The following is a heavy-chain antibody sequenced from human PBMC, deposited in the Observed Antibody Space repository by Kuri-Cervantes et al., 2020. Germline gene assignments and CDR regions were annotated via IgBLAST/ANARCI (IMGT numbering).Heavy chain of an antibody. J-gene: IGHJ4*02. V-gene: IGHV3-66*01. Sequence: GESLKISCAASGFTVSSNYMSWVRQAPGKGLEWVSVIYSGGSTYYADSVKGRFTSSRDNSKNTLYLQMNSLRAEDTAVYYCARDTSYSSGWFSWGQGTLVTVSS. D-gene: IGHD6-19*01. CDR2: IYSGGST. CDR1: GFTVSSNY. CDR3: ARDTSYSSGWFS.